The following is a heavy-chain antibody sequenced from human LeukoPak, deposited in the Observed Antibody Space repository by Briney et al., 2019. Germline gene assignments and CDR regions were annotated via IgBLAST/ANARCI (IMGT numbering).Heavy chain of an antibody. CDR2: IYYSGST. CDR1: GGSIWSGIDY. V-gene: IGHV4-39*01. Sequence: PETLSDTRTDSGGSIWSGIDYSGWIRQPPGKGLEWIGSIYYSGSTYYNASLKSRGTISVDTSKNQFSLKLNSVTAADTAVYFCARQVVAVAGMGYFDTWGKATLVTVSS. D-gene: IGHD6-19*01. J-gene: IGHJ5*02. CDR3: ARQVVAVAGMGYFDT.